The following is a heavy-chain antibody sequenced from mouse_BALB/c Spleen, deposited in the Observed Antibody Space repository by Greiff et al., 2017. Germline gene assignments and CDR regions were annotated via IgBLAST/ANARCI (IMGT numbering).Heavy chain of an antibody. CDR3: ARDEEYRAD. V-gene: IGHV1-9*01. CDR1: GYTFSSYW. D-gene: IGHD2-14*01. J-gene: IGHJ4*01. Sequence: QVQLQQSGAELMKPGASVKISCKATGYTFSSYWIEWVKQRPGHGLEWIGEILPGSGSTNYNEKFKGKATFTADTSSNTAYMQLSSLTSEDSAVCYCARDEEYRADWGQGTSVTVSA. CDR2: ILPGSGST.